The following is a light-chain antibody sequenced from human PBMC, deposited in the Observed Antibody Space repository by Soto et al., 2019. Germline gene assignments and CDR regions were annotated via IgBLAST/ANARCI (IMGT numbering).Light chain of an antibody. V-gene: IGKV3-15*01. Sequence: EIVMTQSPATLSVSPGERATLSCRASQSVSNNLAWYQQKPGQAPRLLIYFASTRATGIPARFSGSGSGTQFTLTITSLQSADVAVYYCQHYDEWPLTFGGGTKVETK. CDR2: FAS. J-gene: IGKJ4*01. CDR1: QSVSNN. CDR3: QHYDEWPLT.